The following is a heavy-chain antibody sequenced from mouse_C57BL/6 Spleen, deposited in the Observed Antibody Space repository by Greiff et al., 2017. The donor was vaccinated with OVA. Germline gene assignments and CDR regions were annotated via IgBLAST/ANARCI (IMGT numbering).Heavy chain of an antibody. D-gene: IGHD4-1*01. CDR2: ISDDGSN. V-gene: IGHV3-6*01. CDR3: ARANWDYFYY. J-gene: IGHJ2*01. CDR1: GYSFTSCYY. Sequence: EVQRVESGPGLVKPSQSLSLTCSVTGYSFTSCYYSNWIRQFPGNKLEWMGYISDDGSNNYNPSLKNRISITLDTSNNQFFLKLTSVTTEDSAKYYCARANWDYFYYRGHGTTLTVSS.